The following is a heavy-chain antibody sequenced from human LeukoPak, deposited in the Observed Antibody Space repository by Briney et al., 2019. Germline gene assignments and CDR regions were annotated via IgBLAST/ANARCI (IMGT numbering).Heavy chain of an antibody. D-gene: IGHD6-19*01. CDR1: GFTFSSSA. CDR3: AKAGRDVVAVAGHYYYGMDV. V-gene: IGHV3-30*04. J-gene: IGHJ6*04. Sequence: PGGSLRLSCAASGFTFSSSAMHWVRQAPGKGLEWVAVISYDGSNKYYADSVKGRFTISRDNSKNTLYLQMNSLRAEDTAVYYCAKAGRDVVAVAGHYYYGMDVWGKGTTVTVSS. CDR2: ISYDGSNK.